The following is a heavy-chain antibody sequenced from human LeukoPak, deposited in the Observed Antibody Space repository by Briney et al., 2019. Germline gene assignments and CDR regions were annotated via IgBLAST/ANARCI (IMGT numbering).Heavy chain of an antibody. CDR2: ISGSGGST. Sequence: GGSLRLSCAASGFTLSRYAMTWVRQAPGKGLDWVAAISGSGGSTYYADSVKGRFTVSRDNSKNTLYLQMNSLRAEDTAVYYCARDERFGEFPLGTFDCWGQGTLVTVSS. V-gene: IGHV3-23*01. CDR1: GFTLSRYA. CDR3: ARDERFGEFPLGTFDC. D-gene: IGHD3-10*01. J-gene: IGHJ4*02.